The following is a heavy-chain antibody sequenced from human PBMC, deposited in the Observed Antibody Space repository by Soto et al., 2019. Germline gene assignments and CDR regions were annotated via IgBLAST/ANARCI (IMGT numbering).Heavy chain of an antibody. D-gene: IGHD6-19*01. Sequence: SETRSLTCTVSGGSISSYYWSWIRQPPGKGLEWIGYIYYSGSTNYNPSLKSRVTIPVDMSKNQFSLKLSSVTAADTAVYYCASHYRRRGWEWATEPLFDYWGQGTLVTVSS. CDR1: GGSISSYY. CDR2: IYYSGST. CDR3: ASHYRRRGWEWATEPLFDY. V-gene: IGHV4-59*01. J-gene: IGHJ4*02.